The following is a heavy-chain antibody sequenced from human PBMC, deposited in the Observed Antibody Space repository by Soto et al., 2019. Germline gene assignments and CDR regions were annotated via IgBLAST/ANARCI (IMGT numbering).Heavy chain of an antibody. CDR2: IYYSGST. Sequence: PSETLSLTCTVSGGSISSSSYYWGWIRQPPGKGLEWIGSIYYSGSTYYNPSLKSRVTISVDTSKNQFSLKLSSVTAADTAVYYCARHIITIFLGYYMDVWGKGTTVTVSS. CDR3: ARHIITIFLGYYMDV. V-gene: IGHV4-39*01. CDR1: GGSISSSSYY. D-gene: IGHD3-3*01. J-gene: IGHJ6*03.